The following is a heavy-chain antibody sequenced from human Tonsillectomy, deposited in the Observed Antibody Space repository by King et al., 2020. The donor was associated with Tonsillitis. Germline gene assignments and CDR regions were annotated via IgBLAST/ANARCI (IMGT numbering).Heavy chain of an antibody. D-gene: IGHD3-22*01. CDR3: ARGRPYYYDSSGYYYFDY. V-gene: IGHV1-69*01. Sequence: HVQLVESGAEVKKPGSWVKVSCKASVGTFSSYAISWVRQAPGQGLEWRGGTIPIFGTANSAQKFQGSVTVTADESTSTAYMELSSMRSEDTAVYYCARGRPYYYDSSGYYYFDYWGQGTLVTVSS. CDR2: TIPIFGTA. CDR1: VGTFSSYA. J-gene: IGHJ4*02.